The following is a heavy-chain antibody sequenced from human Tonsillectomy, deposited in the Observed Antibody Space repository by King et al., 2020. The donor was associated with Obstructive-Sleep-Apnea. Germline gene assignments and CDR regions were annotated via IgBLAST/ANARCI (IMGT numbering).Heavy chain of an antibody. CDR3: ARDYPHIYCSSTSCHPVPNSSGWN. CDR2: ISSSSSTI. D-gene: IGHD2-2*01. J-gene: IGHJ4*02. Sequence: VQLVESGGGLVQPGGSLRLSCAASGFTFSSYSMNWVRQAPGKGLEWVSYISSSSSTIYYADSVKGRFTISRDNAKNSLYLQMNSLRAEDTAVYYCARDYPHIYCSSTSCHPVPNSSGWNWGQGTLVTVSS. CDR1: GFTFSSYS. V-gene: IGHV3-48*04.